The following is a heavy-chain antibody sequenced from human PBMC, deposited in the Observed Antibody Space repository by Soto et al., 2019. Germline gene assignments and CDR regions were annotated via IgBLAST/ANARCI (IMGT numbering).Heavy chain of an antibody. D-gene: IGHD2-15*01. CDR2: ISYDGSNK. V-gene: IGHV3-30*18. CDR1: GFTFSSYG. CDR3: AKFGSGSGLSEDY. J-gene: IGHJ4*02. Sequence: VQLVESGGGVVQPGRSLRLSCAASGFTFSSYGMHWVRQAPGKGLEWVAVISYDGSNKYYADSVKGRFTISRDNSKNTLYLQMNSLRAEDTAVYYCAKFGSGSGLSEDYWGQGTLVTVSS.